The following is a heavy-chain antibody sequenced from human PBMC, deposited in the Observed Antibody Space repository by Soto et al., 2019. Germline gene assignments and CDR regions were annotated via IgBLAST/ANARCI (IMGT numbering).Heavy chain of an antibody. V-gene: IGHV3-30*18. J-gene: IGHJ6*02. CDR3: AKVSSDRGYYYFAMDV. D-gene: IGHD3-10*01. CDR2: ISHGGNEK. Sequence: QVQLLESGGGVVQPGRSLRLSCAASGFIFSSYAMHWVRQAPGKGLEWVAVISHGGNEKYYADSVEGRFTISRDNSKNMDYLQMNGLRPEDTAVYYCAKVSSDRGYYYFAMDVWGQGTTVTVSS. CDR1: GFIFSSYA.